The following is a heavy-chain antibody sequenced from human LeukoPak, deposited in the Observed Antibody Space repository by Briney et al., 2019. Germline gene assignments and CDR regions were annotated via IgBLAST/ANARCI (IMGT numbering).Heavy chain of an antibody. V-gene: IGHV1-18*01. CDR3: ASTYYDSSGYYYNFDY. CDR1: GYTFTSYG. CDR2: ISAYNGNT. J-gene: IGHJ4*02. D-gene: IGHD3-22*01. Sequence: GASVTVSCTASGYTFTSYGISWVRQAPGQGLKWMGWISAYNGNTNYAQKLQGRVTMTTDTSTSTAYMELRSLRSDDTAVYYCASTYYDSSGYYYNFDYWGQGTLVTVSS.